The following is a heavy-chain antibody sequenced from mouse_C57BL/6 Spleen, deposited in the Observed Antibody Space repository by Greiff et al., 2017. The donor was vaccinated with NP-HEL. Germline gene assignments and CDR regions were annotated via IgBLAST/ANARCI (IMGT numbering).Heavy chain of an antibody. J-gene: IGHJ3*01. V-gene: IGHV1-15*01. CDR3: TRHDGLAY. D-gene: IGHD2-3*01. CDR1: GYTFTDYE. CDR2: IDPETGGT. Sequence: QVQLQQSGAELVRPGASVTLSCKASGYTFTDYEMHWVKQTPVHGLEWIGAIDPETGGTAYNQKFKGKAILTADKSSSTAYMELRSLTSEDSAVYYCTRHDGLAYWGQGTLVTVSA.